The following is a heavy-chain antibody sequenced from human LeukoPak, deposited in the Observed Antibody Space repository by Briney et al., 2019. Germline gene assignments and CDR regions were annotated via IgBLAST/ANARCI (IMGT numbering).Heavy chain of an antibody. J-gene: IGHJ4*02. Sequence: PGGSLRLSCAASGFTFDDYAMHWVRQAPGKGLEWVSGISWNSGSIGYADSVKGRFTISRDNAKNSLYLQMNSLRAEDTALYYCAKSRSGYSSPFDYWGQGTLVTVSS. V-gene: IGHV3-9*01. CDR2: ISWNSGSI. D-gene: IGHD5-18*01. CDR1: GFTFDDYA. CDR3: AKSRSGYSSPFDY.